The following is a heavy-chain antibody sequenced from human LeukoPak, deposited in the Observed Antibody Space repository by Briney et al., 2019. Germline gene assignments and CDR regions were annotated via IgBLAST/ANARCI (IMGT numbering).Heavy chain of an antibody. CDR2: ISSSNSYI. CDR3: AREEVFDY. CDR1: GFTFSSYS. V-gene: IGHV3-21*01. J-gene: IGHJ4*02. Sequence: GGSLRLSCAASGFTFSSYSMNWVREAPGKGLEWASSISSSNSYIYYADSVKGRFTISRDNAKNSLYLQMNSLRAEDTAVYYCAREEVFDYWGQGTLVTVSS.